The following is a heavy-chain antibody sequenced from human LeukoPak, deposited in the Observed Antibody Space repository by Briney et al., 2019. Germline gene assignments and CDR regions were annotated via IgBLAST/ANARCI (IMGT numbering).Heavy chain of an antibody. J-gene: IGHJ4*02. CDR1: GGSISSYY. CDR3: ARHRPYYYDSSGYEDY. CDR2: IYYSGST. D-gene: IGHD3-22*01. Sequence: SETLSLTCTVSGGSISSYYWSWIRQPPGKGLEWIGYIYYSGSTNYNPSLKGRVTISVDTSKNQFSLKLSSVTAADTAVYYCARHRPYYYDSSGYEDYWGQGTLVTVSS. V-gene: IGHV4-59*08.